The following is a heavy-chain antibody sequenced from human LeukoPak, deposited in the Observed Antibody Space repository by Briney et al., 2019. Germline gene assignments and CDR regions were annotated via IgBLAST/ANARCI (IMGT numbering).Heavy chain of an antibody. V-gene: IGHV4-4*02. CDR3: ARDIELYYFDY. D-gene: IGHD1-7*01. CDR2: IYYSGST. Sequence: SGTLSLTCAVSGGSISSSNWWSWVRQPPGKGLEWIGSIYYSGSTYYNPSLKSRVTISVDTSKNQFSLKLSSVTAADTAVYYCARDIELYYFDYWGQGTLVTVSS. J-gene: IGHJ4*02. CDR1: GGSISSSNW.